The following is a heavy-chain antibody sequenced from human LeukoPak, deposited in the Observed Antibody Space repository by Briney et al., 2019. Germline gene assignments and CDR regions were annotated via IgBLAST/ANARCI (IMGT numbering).Heavy chain of an antibody. V-gene: IGHV4-59*01. D-gene: IGHD3-22*01. CDR1: GGSISSYY. CDR3: ARFHYDSSGYYYEDAFDI. CDR2: IYYSGST. Sequence: SETLSLTCTVSGGSISSYYWSWIRQPPGKGLEWIGYIYYSGSTNYSPSLKSRVTISVDTSKNQFSLKLSSVTAADTAVYYCARFHYDSSGYYYEDAFDIWGQGTMVTV. J-gene: IGHJ3*02.